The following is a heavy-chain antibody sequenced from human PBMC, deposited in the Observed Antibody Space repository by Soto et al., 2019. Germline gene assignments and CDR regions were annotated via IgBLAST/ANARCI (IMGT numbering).Heavy chain of an antibody. CDR1: GYSFSNYY. D-gene: IGHD2-21*02. J-gene: IGHJ4*02. CDR2: INPSSSST. V-gene: IGHV1-46*01. CDR3: ARMEAYCGGDCPFDF. Sequence: QVQLVQSGAEVKKPGASVKVSCKASGYSFSNYYMHWVRQAPVQGLEWMGIINPSSSSTTYAQRFQGRVTLTSDTSTNTVYMDLSSLRSEDTAMYYCARMEAYCGGDCPFDFWGQGTLVTVSS.